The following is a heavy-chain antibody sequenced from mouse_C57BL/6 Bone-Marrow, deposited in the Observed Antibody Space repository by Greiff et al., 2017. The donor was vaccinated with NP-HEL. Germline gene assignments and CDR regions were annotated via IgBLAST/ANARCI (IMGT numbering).Heavy chain of an antibody. Sequence: DVQLQESGPGLVKPSQSLSLTCSVTGYSITSGYYWNWIRQFPGNKLEWMGYISYDGSNNYNPSLKNRISITRDTSKNQFFLKLKSVTTEDTATYYCASQGGSSYGAMDYWGQGTSVTVSS. CDR2: ISYDGSN. J-gene: IGHJ4*01. V-gene: IGHV3-6*01. CDR1: GYSITSGYY. D-gene: IGHD1-1*01. CDR3: ASQGGSSYGAMDY.